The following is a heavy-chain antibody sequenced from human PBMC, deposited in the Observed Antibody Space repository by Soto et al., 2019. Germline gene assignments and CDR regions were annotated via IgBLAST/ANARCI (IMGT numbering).Heavy chain of an antibody. V-gene: IGHV1-3*01. CDR3: ARDLGATKPYYYYYGMDV. J-gene: IGHJ6*02. CDR1: GYTFTSYA. D-gene: IGHD1-26*01. CDR2: INAGNGNT. Sequence: ASVKVSCKASGYTFTSYAMHWVRQAPGQRLEWMGWINAGNGNTKYSQKFQGRVTIIRDTSASTAYMELSSLRSEDTAVYYCARDLGATKPYYYYYGMDVWGQGTTVTVSS.